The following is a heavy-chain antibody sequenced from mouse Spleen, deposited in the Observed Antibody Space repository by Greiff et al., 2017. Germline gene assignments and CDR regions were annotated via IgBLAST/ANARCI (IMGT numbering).Heavy chain of an antibody. V-gene: IGHV5-17*01. CDR2: ISSGSSTI. Sequence: EVQGVESGGGLVKPGGSLKLSCAASGFTFSDYGMHWVRQAPEKGLEWVAYISSGSSTIYYADTVKGRFTISRDNAKNTLFLQMTSLRSEDTAMYYCARSGDYDTLDYWGQGTTLTVSS. CDR3: ARSGDYDTLDY. D-gene: IGHD2-4*01. J-gene: IGHJ2*01. CDR1: GFTFSDYG.